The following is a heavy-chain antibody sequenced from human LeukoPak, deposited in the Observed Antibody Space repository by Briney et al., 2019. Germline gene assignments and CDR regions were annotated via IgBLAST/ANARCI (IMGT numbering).Heavy chain of an antibody. Sequence: ASVKVSCTASGGTFSSYTIGWVREAPGQGLEWMGRIIPIFGTANYAQKFQGRVTITTDESTSTAYMEQGSLRSEDTAVYHCARVGLWFGEFLNWGQGTLVTVSS. D-gene: IGHD3-10*01. CDR2: IIPIFGTA. J-gene: IGHJ4*02. CDR1: GGTFSSYT. V-gene: IGHV1-69*05. CDR3: ARVGLWFGEFLN.